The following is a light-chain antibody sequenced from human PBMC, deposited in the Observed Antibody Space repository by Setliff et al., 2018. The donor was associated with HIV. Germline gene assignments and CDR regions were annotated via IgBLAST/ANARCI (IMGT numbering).Light chain of an antibody. J-gene: IGLJ1*01. CDR1: SSDVGNYNL. CDR3: CSYTGGDTIYV. CDR2: EVS. Sequence: QSVLTQPASVSGSPGQSITISCTGTSSDVGNYNLVSWYQHHPGKAPKLIIYEVSRRPSGVSDHFSGSKSGNTASLTISGLQAEDEADYYCCSYTGGDTIYVFGSGTKVTV. V-gene: IGLV2-23*02.